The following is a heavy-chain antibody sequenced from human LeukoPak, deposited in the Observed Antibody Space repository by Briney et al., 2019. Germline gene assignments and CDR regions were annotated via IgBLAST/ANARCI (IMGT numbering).Heavy chain of an antibody. J-gene: IGHJ5*02. CDR2: TIPIFGTA. D-gene: IGHD3-9*01. CDR3: ARLMYYDILTGYYNGWFDP. Sequence: SVKVSCKASGGTSTSYAIGWDRPPPEQGLEWMGGTIPIFGTANYAQKFQGRVTITADESTSTAYMELSSLRSEYTAVYYCARLMYYDILTGYYNGWFDPWGQGTLVTVSS. CDR1: GGTSTSYA. V-gene: IGHV1-69*13.